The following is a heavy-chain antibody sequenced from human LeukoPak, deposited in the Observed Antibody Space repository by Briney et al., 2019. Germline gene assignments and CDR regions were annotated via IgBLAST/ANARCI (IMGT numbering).Heavy chain of an antibody. CDR1: GYTFTSYY. V-gene: IGHV1-2*06. J-gene: IGHJ4*02. CDR3: ARAESSNWDTKYYFDY. Sequence: ASVKVSCKACGYTFTSYYMHWVRQAPGQGLEWMGRINPNSGGTNYAQKFQGRVTMTRDTSISTASMELSRLRSDDTAVYYSARAESSNWDTKYYFDYWGQGTLVTVSS. CDR2: INPNSGGT. D-gene: IGHD4-11*01.